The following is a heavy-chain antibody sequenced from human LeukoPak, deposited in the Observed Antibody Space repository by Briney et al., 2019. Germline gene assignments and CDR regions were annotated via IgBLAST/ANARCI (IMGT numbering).Heavy chain of an antibody. D-gene: IGHD6-6*01. Sequence: GGSLRLSCAASGFTFDGHSMNWVRQAPGKGLEWVSSISSSSSYIYYADSVKGRFTVSRDNAKNSLYLQMNSLRTEDTAVYYCAKDLTYSSSSPTYYFDYWGQGTLVTVSS. V-gene: IGHV3-21*01. CDR3: AKDLTYSSSSPTYYFDY. CDR1: GFTFDGHS. J-gene: IGHJ4*02. CDR2: ISSSSSYI.